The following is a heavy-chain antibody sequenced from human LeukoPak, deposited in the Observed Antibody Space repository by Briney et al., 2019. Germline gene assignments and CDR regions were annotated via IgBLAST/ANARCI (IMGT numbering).Heavy chain of an antibody. Sequence: SETLSLTCTVSGGSISSYYWSWIRQPAGKGLEWIGRIYTSGSTNYNPSLKSRVTMSVDTSKNQFSLKLSSVTAADTAVYYCARDLYDSSGYYLDAFDIWGQGTVVTVSS. V-gene: IGHV4-4*07. CDR3: ARDLYDSSGYYLDAFDI. D-gene: IGHD3-22*01. J-gene: IGHJ3*02. CDR2: IYTSGST. CDR1: GGSISSYY.